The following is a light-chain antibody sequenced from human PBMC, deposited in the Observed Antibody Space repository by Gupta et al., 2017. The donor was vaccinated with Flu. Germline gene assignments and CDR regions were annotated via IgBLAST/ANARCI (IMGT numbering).Light chain of an antibody. J-gene: IGKJ4*01. V-gene: IGKV1-33*01. Sequence: PSSLSASVGDRVTITCQASRDISNYLNWFQQKPGKAPKLLIYDASNLETGVPSRFSGSGSGTDFTFTINSLQPEDVATYYCQQYDNLPPLFGGGTKVEIK. CDR2: DAS. CDR3: QQYDNLPPL. CDR1: RDISNY.